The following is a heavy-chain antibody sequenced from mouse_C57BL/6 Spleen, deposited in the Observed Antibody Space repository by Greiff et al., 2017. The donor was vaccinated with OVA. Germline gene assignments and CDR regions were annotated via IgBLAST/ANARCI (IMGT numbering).Heavy chain of an antibody. Sequence: EVKLVESGEGLVKPGGSLKLSCAASGFSFSSYAMSWVRQTPEKRLEWVAYISSGGDYIYNADTVKGRFTISRDNTRKTLYQQMSRLKSEDTAMYYSTRTTTVVAHYFDYWGQGTTLTVSS. V-gene: IGHV5-9-1*02. CDR3: TRTTTVVAHYFDY. J-gene: IGHJ2*01. D-gene: IGHD1-1*01. CDR2: ISSGGDYI. CDR1: GFSFSSYA.